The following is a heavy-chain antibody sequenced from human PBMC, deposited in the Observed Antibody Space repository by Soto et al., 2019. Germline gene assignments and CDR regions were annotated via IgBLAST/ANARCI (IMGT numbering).Heavy chain of an antibody. CDR2: MNGDGTMT. J-gene: IGHJ4*02. CDR3: VRRSSAGF. Sequence: EVQLLESGGGLVQPGGSLRLSCAASGFSFSTTWMHWVRQAPGKGPVWVSGMNGDGTMTRYADSVKGRFTISRDNAKNTLYLQMDSLSVEDTAAYHCVRRSSAGFWGQGTLVTVSS. V-gene: IGHV3-74*01. CDR1: GFSFSTTW.